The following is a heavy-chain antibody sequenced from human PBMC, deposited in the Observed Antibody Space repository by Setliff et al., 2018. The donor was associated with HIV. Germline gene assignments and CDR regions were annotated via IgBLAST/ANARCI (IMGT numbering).Heavy chain of an antibody. CDR2: INPNSGGT. D-gene: IGHD3-22*01. V-gene: IGHV1-2*02. CDR3: ARGADYYDSSGYRGGGLYHMDV. Sequence: ASVKVSCKASGYTFTGYYMHWVRQAPGQGLEWMGWINPNSGGTNYAQKFQGRVTMTRDTSISTAYMELSRLRPDDTAVYYCARGADYYDSSGYRGGGLYHMDVWGKGTTVTVSS. J-gene: IGHJ6*03. CDR1: GYTFTGYY.